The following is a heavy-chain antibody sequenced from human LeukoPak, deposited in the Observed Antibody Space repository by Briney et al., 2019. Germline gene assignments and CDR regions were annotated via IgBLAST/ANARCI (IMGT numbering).Heavy chain of an antibody. CDR3: ARERQDTVIHSGAFDI. J-gene: IGHJ3*02. CDR1: GFTFSNYF. CDR2: IASDGSHT. D-gene: IGHD2-21*02. V-gene: IGHV3-30-3*01. Sequence: PGRSLRLSCAASGFTFSNYFMHWVRQAPGKGLERVADIASDGSHTFYVESVKGRFTISRDNSKNTLYLQMNSLGPEDTAVYFCARERQDTVIHSGAFDIWGQGTMVTVSS.